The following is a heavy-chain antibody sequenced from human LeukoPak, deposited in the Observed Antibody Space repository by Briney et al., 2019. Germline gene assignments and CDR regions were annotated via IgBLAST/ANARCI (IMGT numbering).Heavy chain of an antibody. V-gene: IGHV4-39*01. J-gene: IGHJ4*02. CDR2: IYYSGNT. CDR3: ARHPPYGSRNWGSYYFDY. CDR1: GDSISGDY. Sequence: SETLSLTCAVSGDSISGDYWGWIRQPPGKGLEWIGTIYYSGNTYYNPSVKSRVTISVDTSKSQFSLKLSSVTAADTAVYYCARHPPYGSRNWGSYYFDYWGQGTLVTVSS. D-gene: IGHD3-10*01.